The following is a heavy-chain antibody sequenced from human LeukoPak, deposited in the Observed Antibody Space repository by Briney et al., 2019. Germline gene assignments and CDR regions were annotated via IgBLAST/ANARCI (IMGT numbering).Heavy chain of an antibody. CDR1: GFTFSSHG. CDR2: IWNDGGNT. J-gene: IGHJ4*02. Sequence: GGSLRLSCAASGFTFSSHGMHWVRQTPGKGLEWVAVIWNDGGNTYHADSVKGRFTISRDNSKNTLYLQMNSLRVEDTAVCYCARDRGSRWFGPIDFWGQGTLVTVSS. V-gene: IGHV3-33*01. CDR3: ARDRGSRWFGPIDF. D-gene: IGHD6-13*01.